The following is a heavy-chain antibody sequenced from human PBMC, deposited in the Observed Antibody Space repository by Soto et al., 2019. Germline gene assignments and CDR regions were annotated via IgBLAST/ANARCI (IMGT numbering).Heavy chain of an antibody. Sequence: QVQLVQSGAEVKKPGSSVRVSCKASGATLNTFINYGITWVRQAPGQGLEYMGGSILVFGAGNHALKFQVCLTISASECTRTVNMELNIITSKDTAIDDSARGAATNILVSKDVALEIWGQGTMVTVSS. J-gene: IGHJ3*02. CDR2: SILVFGAG. D-gene: IGHD2-15*01. CDR3: ARGAATNILVSKDVALEI. CDR1: GATLNTFINYG. V-gene: IGHV1-69*12.